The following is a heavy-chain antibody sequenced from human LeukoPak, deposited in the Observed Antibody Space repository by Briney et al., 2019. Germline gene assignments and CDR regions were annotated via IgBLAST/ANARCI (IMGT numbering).Heavy chain of an antibody. Sequence: PGGSLRLSCAASGFTFSSYSMNWVRQAPGKGLEWVSSISSSSSYIYYADSVKGRFTISRDNAKNSLYLQMNSLRAEDTAVYYCARAEPYYDAFDIWGQGTMVTVSS. D-gene: IGHD1-26*01. CDR1: GFTFSSYS. V-gene: IGHV3-21*01. CDR2: ISSSSSYI. J-gene: IGHJ3*02. CDR3: ARAEPYYDAFDI.